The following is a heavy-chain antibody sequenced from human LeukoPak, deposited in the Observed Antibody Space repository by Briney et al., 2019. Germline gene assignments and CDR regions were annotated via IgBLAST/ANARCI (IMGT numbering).Heavy chain of an antibody. CDR3: ASQALAAAAPFDY. CDR1: GYTFTSYY. CDR2: IDPSGGST. V-gene: IGHV1-46*01. D-gene: IGHD6-13*01. Sequence: GASVKVSCKASGYTFTSYYMHWVRQAPGQGLEWMGIIDPSGGSTSYAQKFQGRVTMTRDTSTSTVYMELSSLRSEDTAVYYCASQALAAAAPFDYWGQGTLVTVSS. J-gene: IGHJ4*02.